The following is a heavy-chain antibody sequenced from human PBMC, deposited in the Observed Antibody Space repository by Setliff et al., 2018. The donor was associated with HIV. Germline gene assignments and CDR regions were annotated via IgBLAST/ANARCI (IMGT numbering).Heavy chain of an antibody. D-gene: IGHD3-10*01. V-gene: IGHV4-61*02. CDR2: IYTSGP. J-gene: IGHJ4*02. CDR1: GDSISSGSNY. CDR3: ARDDTVVRGHIDY. Sequence: SETLSLTCTVSGDSISSGSNYWSWIRQPAGKGLEWIGRIYTSGPRYNPSLENRVTISVDTSKSQFFLMLSSVTAADTAVYYCARDDTVVRGHIDYWGQGTLVTVSS.